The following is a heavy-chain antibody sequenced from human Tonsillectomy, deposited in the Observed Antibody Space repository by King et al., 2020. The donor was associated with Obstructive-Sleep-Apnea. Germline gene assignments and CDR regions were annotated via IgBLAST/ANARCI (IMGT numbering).Heavy chain of an antibody. J-gene: IGHJ6*02. Sequence: VQLVESGGGVVQPGRSLRLSCAASRFTFSSSDMHWVRQAPGKGLEWLAIIAYDVDTKNYADSAKGRFNISRDNSKNTLYLQLNSLRVEDTAVYYCTKGGRFPYDYGIDVWGQGTTVTVSS. CDR1: RFTFSSSD. CDR2: IAYDVDTK. D-gene: IGHD3-10*01. CDR3: TKGGRFPYDYGIDV. V-gene: IGHV3-30*18.